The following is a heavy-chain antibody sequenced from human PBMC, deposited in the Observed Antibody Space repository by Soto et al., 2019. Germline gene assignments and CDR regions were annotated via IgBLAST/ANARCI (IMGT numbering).Heavy chain of an antibody. D-gene: IGHD3-16*01. CDR2: VLGDNGQI. Sequence: EVQVLESGGGSVQPGRALRLSCAVSGTTSTDYGMHWVRQAPGKGLEWVSGVLGDNGQIGYADSVKGRFTSSRDNARHFLYLQMNSLTVEDTALYYWVKDMAPGGADVWGQGTAVTVSS. J-gene: IGHJ6*02. CDR3: VKDMAPGGADV. V-gene: IGHV3-9*02. CDR1: GTTSTDYG.